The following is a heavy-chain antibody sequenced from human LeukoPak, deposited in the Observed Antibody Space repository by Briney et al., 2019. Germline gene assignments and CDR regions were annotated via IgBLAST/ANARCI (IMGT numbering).Heavy chain of an antibody. J-gene: IGHJ5*02. CDR3: ARGQAARRRYNWFDP. Sequence: GSTNYNPSLKSRVTISVDTSKNQFSLKLSSVTAADTAVYYCARGQAARRRYNWFDPWGQGTLVTVSS. CDR2: GST. V-gene: IGHV4-34*13. D-gene: IGHD6-6*01.